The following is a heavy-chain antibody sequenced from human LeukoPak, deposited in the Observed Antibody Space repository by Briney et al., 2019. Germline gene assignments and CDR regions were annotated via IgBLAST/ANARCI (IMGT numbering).Heavy chain of an antibody. D-gene: IGHD3-10*01. J-gene: IGHJ4*02. Sequence: SVKGRFTISRDNAKNSLYLQMNSLRAEDTAVCYCARLDPLFYGSGIDYWGQGTLVTVSS. CDR3: ARLDPLFYGSGIDY. V-gene: IGHV3-21*01.